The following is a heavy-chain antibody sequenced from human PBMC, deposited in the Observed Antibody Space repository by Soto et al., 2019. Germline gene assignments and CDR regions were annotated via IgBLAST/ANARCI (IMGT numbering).Heavy chain of an antibody. V-gene: IGHV4-31*03. CDR2: NYYSGIT. CDR1: GGSISSGGYY. D-gene: IGHD6-6*01. Sequence: QVQLQESGPGLVKPSQTLSLTCTVSGGSISSGGYYWTWIRQHPGKGLEWIGYNYYSGITYYNPSLKSRVTISLVTSKNHSSLKLSSDTAADTAVYYWARGSSIAGLYYGMDVWGQGTTVTVSS. J-gene: IGHJ6*02. CDR3: ARGSSIAGLYYGMDV.